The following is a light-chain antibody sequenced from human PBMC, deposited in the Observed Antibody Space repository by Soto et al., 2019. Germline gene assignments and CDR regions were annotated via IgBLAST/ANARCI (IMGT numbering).Light chain of an antibody. J-gene: IGKJ1*01. CDR2: AAS. CDR1: QSISSY. CDR3: QQSYSTPRT. Sequence: DIQMTQSPSSLSASVGDRVTITCRASQSISSYLNWYQQKPGKAPKLLIYAASSLQSGVPSRFSGSGSGTAFTLTISSLQPEYFATYYCQQSYSTPRTFGQGTKVEIK. V-gene: IGKV1-39*01.